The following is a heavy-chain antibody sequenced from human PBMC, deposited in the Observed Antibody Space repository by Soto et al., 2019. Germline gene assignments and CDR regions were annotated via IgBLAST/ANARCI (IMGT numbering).Heavy chain of an antibody. Sequence: QLQLQESGPGLVKPSETLSLTCTVSGGSISSSSYYWGWIRQPPGKGLEWVGSMYYSGSTYYNPSVKSRVTMSVDTSKNQFSLKLSSVTAADTAVYYCARIAYSSSSFDYWGQGTLVTVSS. D-gene: IGHD6-6*01. CDR2: MYYSGST. V-gene: IGHV4-39*01. CDR1: GGSISSSSYY. CDR3: ARIAYSSSSFDY. J-gene: IGHJ4*02.